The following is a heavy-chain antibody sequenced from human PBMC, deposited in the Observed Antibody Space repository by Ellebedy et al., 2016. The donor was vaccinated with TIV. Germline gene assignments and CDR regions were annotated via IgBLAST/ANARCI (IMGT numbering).Heavy chain of an antibody. J-gene: IGHJ4*02. CDR1: GGPISRSGYF. V-gene: IGHV4-39*01. D-gene: IGHD3-10*01. CDR2: IYHSGNT. Sequence: MPSETLSLTCTVSGGPISRSGYFWGWIRQPPGKGLEWIGSIYHSGNTYYNPSLKSRVTISVDTSKNHFSLKLNSVTAADTAVYYCARRGPTGGSGTYDYWGPGTLVTVSS. CDR3: ARRGPTGGSGTYDY.